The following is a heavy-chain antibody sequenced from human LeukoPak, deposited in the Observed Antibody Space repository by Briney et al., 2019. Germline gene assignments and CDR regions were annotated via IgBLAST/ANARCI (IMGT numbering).Heavy chain of an antibody. D-gene: IGHD2-21*02. J-gene: IGHJ2*01. CDR2: IYYSGST. Sequence: PSETLSLTCTVSGGSISSSSYYWGWIRQPPGKGLEWIGSIYYSGSTYYNPSLKSRVTISVDTSKNQFSLKLSSVTAADTAVYYCARQDRYPSFHWYFDLWGRGILVTVSS. CDR3: ARQDRYPSFHWYFDL. V-gene: IGHV4-39*01. CDR1: GGSISSSSYY.